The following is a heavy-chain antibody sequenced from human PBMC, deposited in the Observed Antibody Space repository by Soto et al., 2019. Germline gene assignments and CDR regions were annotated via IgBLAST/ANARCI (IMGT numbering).Heavy chain of an antibody. CDR2: ISAYNGNT. J-gene: IGHJ4*02. CDR3: ARDLLVGATTRLFDY. D-gene: IGHD1-26*01. CDR1: GYTFTSYG. V-gene: IGHV1-18*01. Sequence: ASVKVSCKASGYTFTSYGISWVRQAPGQGLEWIGWISAYNGNTNYAQKLQGRVTMTTDTSTSTAYMELRSLRSDDTAVYYCARDLLVGATTRLFDYWGQGTLVTVSS.